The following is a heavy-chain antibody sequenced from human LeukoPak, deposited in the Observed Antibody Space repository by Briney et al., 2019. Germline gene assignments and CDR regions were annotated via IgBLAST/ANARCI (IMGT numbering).Heavy chain of an antibody. J-gene: IGHJ6*02. D-gene: IGHD5-12*01. CDR3: ARGPDIRSGYDFYYYYGMDV. V-gene: IGHV1-69*13. CDR1: GGTFSSYA. Sequence: GASVKVSCKASGGTFSSYAISWVRQAPGQGLEWMGGIIPVFGTANYAQKFQGRVTITADESTSTAYMELSSLRSEDTAVYYCARGPDIRSGYDFYYYYGMDVWGQGTTVTVSS. CDR2: IIPVFGTA.